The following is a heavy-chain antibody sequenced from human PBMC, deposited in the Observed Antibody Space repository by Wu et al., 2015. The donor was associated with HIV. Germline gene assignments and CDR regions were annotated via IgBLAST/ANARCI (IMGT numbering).Heavy chain of an antibody. D-gene: IGHD3-22*01. Sequence: QVQLVQSGAEVKKPGASVKVSCKASGYTFTSYGISWVRQAPGQGLEWVGWISAYNGNTNYAQKLQGRVTMTTDTSTSTAYMELRSLRSDDTAVYYCARDSYYDSSGYYYSSYFDYWGQGTLVTVSS. CDR2: ISAYNGNT. V-gene: IGHV1-18*01. CDR1: GYTFTSYG. J-gene: IGHJ4*02. CDR3: ARDSYYDSSGYYYSSYFDY.